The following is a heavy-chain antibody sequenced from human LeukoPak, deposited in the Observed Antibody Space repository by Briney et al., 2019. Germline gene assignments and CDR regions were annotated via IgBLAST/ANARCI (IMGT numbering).Heavy chain of an antibody. J-gene: IGHJ4*02. D-gene: IGHD3-22*01. CDR2: INHSGST. CDR3: ARGLYYDSSGPRDY. V-gene: IGHV4-34*01. Sequence: PSETLSLTCAVYGGSFSGYYWSWIRQPPGKGLEWIGEINHSGSTNYNPSLKSRVTTSVDTSKNQFSLKLSPVTAADTAVYYCARGLYYDSSGPRDYWGQGILVTVSS. CDR1: GGSFSGYY.